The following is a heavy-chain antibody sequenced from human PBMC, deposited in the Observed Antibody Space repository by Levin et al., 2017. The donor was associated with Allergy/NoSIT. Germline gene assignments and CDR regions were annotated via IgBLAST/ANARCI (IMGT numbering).Heavy chain of an antibody. D-gene: IGHD2-2*01. CDR2: IKTDGSIT. V-gene: IGHV3-74*01. CDR3: VRDAICTSTSCNYFDY. CDR1: GFTFSSYW. Sequence: PGGSLRLSCAASGFTFSSYWMHWVRQAPGKGLVWVSRIKTDGSITNYADSVKGRFTISRDNAKNTLYLQMISLRAEDTAVYYCVRDAICTSTSCNYFDYWGQGTLVTVSS. J-gene: IGHJ4*02.